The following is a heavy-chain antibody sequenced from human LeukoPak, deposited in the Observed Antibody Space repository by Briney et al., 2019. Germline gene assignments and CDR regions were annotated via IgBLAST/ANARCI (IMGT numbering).Heavy chain of an antibody. J-gene: IGHJ4*02. D-gene: IGHD3-10*01. Sequence: ASVKVSCKASGYTFTSYAMNWVRQAPGQGLEWMGRINTNTGNPTYAQGFTGRFVFSLDTSVSTAYLQISSLKAEDTAVYYCARDTGFSMVRGILFWGQGTLVTVSS. V-gene: IGHV7-4-1*02. CDR1: GYTFTSYA. CDR2: INTNTGNP. CDR3: ARDTGFSMVRGILF.